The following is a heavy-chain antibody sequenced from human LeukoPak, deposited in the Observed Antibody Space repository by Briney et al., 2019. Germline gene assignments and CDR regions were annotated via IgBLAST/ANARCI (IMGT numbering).Heavy chain of an antibody. Sequence: PSETLSLTCTVSGGSISSGSYYWSWIRQPAGKGLEWIGRIYTSGSTNYNPSLKRRVAISEDTSGKQFSLRLGSVTAADTAVYFCARVGSGLNLYYFDYWGQGILVTVSS. J-gene: IGHJ4*02. CDR2: IYTSGST. V-gene: IGHV4-61*02. CDR1: GGSISSGSYY. D-gene: IGHD3-3*01. CDR3: ARVGSGLNLYYFDY.